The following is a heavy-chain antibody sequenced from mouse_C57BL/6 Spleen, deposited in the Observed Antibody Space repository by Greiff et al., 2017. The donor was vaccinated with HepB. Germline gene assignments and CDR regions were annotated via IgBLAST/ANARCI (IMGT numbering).Heavy chain of an antibody. D-gene: IGHD2-3*01. CDR3: ARSKWLLGGYAMDY. CDR2: VNPGSGGT. Sequence: QVQLQQSGAELVRPGTSVKVSCKASGYAFTNYLIEWVKQRPGQGLEWIGVVNPGSGGTNYNEKFKGKATLTADKSSSTAYMQLSSLTSEDSAVYFCARSKWLLGGYAMDYWGQGTSVTVSS. J-gene: IGHJ4*01. CDR1: GYAFTNYL. V-gene: IGHV1-54*01.